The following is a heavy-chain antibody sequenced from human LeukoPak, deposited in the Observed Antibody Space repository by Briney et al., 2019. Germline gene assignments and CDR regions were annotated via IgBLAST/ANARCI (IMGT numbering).Heavy chain of an antibody. J-gene: IGHJ3*01. CDR3: APSSGSGSST. V-gene: IGHV3-11*03. CDR2: ISSSATYT. Sequence: GGSLKLSCAASGFTFSDNYMSWFRKAPGKGLEWVSYISSSATYTNYADSVKGRFTISRDNAKNSLYLQMSSLRAEATAVYYCAPSSGSGSSTWGQGTMVTVSS. D-gene: IGHD3-10*01. CDR1: GFTFSDNY.